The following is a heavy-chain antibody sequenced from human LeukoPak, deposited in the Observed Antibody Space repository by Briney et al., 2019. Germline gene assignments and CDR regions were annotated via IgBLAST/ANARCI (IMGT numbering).Heavy chain of an antibody. D-gene: IGHD2-8*02. Sequence: GASVKVSCKASGYTFTGYYMHGVRQAPGQGLEWMGGIIPIFGTANYAQKFQGRVTITTDESTSTAYMELSSLRSEDTAVYYCARDDPHPGVLWGQGTLVTVSS. V-gene: IGHV1-69*05. CDR1: GYTFTGYY. J-gene: IGHJ4*02. CDR2: IIPIFGTA. CDR3: ARDDPHPGVL.